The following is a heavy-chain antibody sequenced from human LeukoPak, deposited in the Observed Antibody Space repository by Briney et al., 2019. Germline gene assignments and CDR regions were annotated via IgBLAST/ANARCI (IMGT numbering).Heavy chain of an antibody. V-gene: IGHV3-23*01. Sequence: GGSLRLSCVASGFTFSSYAMSWVRQAPGKGLEWVSAISGSGGSTYYADSVKGRFTISRDNSKNTLYLQMNSLRAEDTAVYYCARCGTDPGPYYFDYWGQGTLVTVSS. J-gene: IGHJ4*02. D-gene: IGHD1-1*01. CDR3: ARCGTDPGPYYFDY. CDR2: ISGSGGST. CDR1: GFTFSSYA.